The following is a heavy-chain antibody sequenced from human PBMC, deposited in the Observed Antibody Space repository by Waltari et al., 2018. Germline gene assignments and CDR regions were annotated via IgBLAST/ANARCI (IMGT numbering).Heavy chain of an antibody. J-gene: IGHJ5*02. V-gene: IGHV4-59*01. Sequence: QVQLQEAGPSLLKPSETLSRICTVSGGSISGFYWRWVRQPPGKVLDWIGYIYYTGSTNFHPSLKSRVTMSVDTSKNQFSLKLSSVTAADTAFYYCARGGGGDWEWFDPWGQGTLVTVSS. D-gene: IGHD2-21*02. CDR1: GGSISGFY. CDR2: IYYTGST. CDR3: ARGGGGDWEWFDP.